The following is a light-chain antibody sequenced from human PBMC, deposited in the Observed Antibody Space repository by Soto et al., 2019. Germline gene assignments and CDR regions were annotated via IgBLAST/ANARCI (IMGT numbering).Light chain of an antibody. CDR2: DVI. V-gene: IGLV2-8*01. CDR3: SSYGGSNNLL. Sequence: QSALTQPPSASGSPGQSVTISCTGTSRDIGGYDFVSWYQQHPGKAPKLLIYDVIKRPSGVPDRFSGSKSGNTASLNVSGLQTDDEADYYCSSYGGSNNLLFGGGTKLTVL. J-gene: IGLJ2*01. CDR1: SRDIGGYDF.